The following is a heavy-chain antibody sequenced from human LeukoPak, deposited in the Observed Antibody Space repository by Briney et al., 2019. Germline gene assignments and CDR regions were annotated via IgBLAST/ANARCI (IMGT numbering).Heavy chain of an antibody. CDR3: ARASGVAAVDY. V-gene: IGHV3-21*01. CDR1: GFTFSSYS. J-gene: IGHJ4*02. Sequence: GGSLRLSCAASGFTFSSYSMNWVRQAPGKGLEWVSSISSSSSYIYYADSVKGRFTISRDNATNSLYLQMNSLRAEDTAVYYCARASGVAAVDYWGQGTLVTVSS. D-gene: IGHD6-19*01. CDR2: ISSSSSYI.